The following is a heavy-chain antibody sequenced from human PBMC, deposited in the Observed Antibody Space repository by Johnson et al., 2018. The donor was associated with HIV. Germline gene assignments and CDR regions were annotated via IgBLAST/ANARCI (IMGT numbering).Heavy chain of an antibody. CDR1: GFTFADYG. D-gene: IGHD6-19*01. CDR3: AKDDNLGVWYSDALDV. J-gene: IGHJ3*01. V-gene: IGHV3-30*02. CDR2: IAHDESIT. Sequence: QVQLVESGGGVVQPGGSLRLSCAASGFTFADYGMHWVRQPPGKGLEWVAFIAHDESITHYADSVKGRFTMSRDNSKNTLYLHMKSLRPEDTSIYFCAKDDNLGVWYSDALDVWGQGTVVTVSS.